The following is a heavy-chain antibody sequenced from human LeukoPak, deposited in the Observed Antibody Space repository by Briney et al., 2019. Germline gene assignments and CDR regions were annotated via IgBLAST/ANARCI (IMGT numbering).Heavy chain of an antibody. J-gene: IGHJ4*02. CDR3: AKAIAAAGQWYFDY. CDR1: GFTFDDYA. CDR2: ISWNSGSI. Sequence: PGGSLRLSCAASGFTFDDYAMHWVRQAPGKGLEWVSGISWNSGSIGCADSVKGRFTISRDNAKNSLYLQMNSLRAEDTALYYCAKAIAAAGQWYFDYWGQGTLVTVSS. D-gene: IGHD6-13*01. V-gene: IGHV3-9*01.